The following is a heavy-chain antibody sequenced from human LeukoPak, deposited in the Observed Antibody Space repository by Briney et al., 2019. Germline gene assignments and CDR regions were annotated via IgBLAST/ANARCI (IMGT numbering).Heavy chain of an antibody. CDR2: IYPGDSDT. J-gene: IGHJ4*02. Sequence: GESLKISCKGSGYSFTSYWIGWVRQMPGKGLEWMGIIYPGDSDTRYSPSFRGQDTISADKSISTAYLQWSSLKASDTAMYYCARLGRYNRWISTRVGPPDYWGQGTLVTVSS. D-gene: IGHD1-1*01. V-gene: IGHV5-51*01. CDR1: GYSFTSYW. CDR3: ARLGRYNRWISTRVGPPDY.